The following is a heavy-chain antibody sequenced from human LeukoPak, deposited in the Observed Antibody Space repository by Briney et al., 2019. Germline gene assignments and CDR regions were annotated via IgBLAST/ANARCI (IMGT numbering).Heavy chain of an antibody. CDR3: ARDRRCSSTSCYAAVLLDY. CDR1: GFTFSDYY. V-gene: IGHV3-11*04. D-gene: IGHD2-2*01. Sequence: GGSLRLSCAASGFTFSDYYMSWIRQAPGKGLEWVSYISSSGSTIYYADSVKGRFTISRDNAKNSLYLQMNSLRAEDTAVYYCARDRRCSSTSCYAAVLLDYWGQGTLVTVSS. CDR2: ISSSGSTI. J-gene: IGHJ4*02.